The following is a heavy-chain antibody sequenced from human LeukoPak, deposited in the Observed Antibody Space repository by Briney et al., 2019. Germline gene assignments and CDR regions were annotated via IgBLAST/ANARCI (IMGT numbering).Heavy chain of an antibody. CDR3: ACGRGDSMPFPPDD. D-gene: IGHD3-22*01. V-gene: IGHV4-34*01. Sequence: KSSETLSLTCAVYGGSFSVYYWSWLRQPPGKGLEWIGDINNGGSTNYNHSLKSRVTISVDTSKNQFTLKLNLVTAADTAVYYCACGRGDSMPFPPDDWGQGTLVTVSS. J-gene: IGHJ4*02. CDR2: INNGGST. CDR1: GGSFSVYY.